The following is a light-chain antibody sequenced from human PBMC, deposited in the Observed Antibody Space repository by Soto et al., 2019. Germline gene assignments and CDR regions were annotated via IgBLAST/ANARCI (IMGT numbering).Light chain of an antibody. CDR3: QQRLNWPPLT. J-gene: IGKJ4*01. CDR2: DAS. Sequence: EIVLTQSPATLSLSPGERATLSCRASQSVSSYLAWYQQKPGQAPRLLIYDASNRATGIPARFSGSGPGTDFTLTISSLEPEDSAIYYCQQRLNWPPLTFGGGTKVEIK. CDR1: QSVSSY. V-gene: IGKV3-11*01.